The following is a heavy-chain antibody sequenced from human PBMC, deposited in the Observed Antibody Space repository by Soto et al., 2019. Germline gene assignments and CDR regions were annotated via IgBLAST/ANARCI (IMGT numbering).Heavy chain of an antibody. V-gene: IGHV3-21*01. CDR3: ARDRGYDAHDYYYNAMDV. CDR2: IRGFSPYT. D-gene: IGHD2-15*01. J-gene: IGHJ6*02. CDR1: GFTFRTYT. Sequence: PXASLRLSCISSGFTFRTYTMNWVRQAPGKGLEWVSGIRGFSPYTFYAESVKGRFTISRDNAKNSLYLQMNSLRAEDTAVYYCARDRGYDAHDYYYNAMDVWGQGTTVTVSS.